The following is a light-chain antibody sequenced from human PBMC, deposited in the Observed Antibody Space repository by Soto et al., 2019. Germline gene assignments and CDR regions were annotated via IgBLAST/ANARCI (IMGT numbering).Light chain of an antibody. J-gene: IGLJ2*01. V-gene: IGLV2-14*03. CDR2: DVS. CDR3: SSYTTSSTVV. CDR1: SSDVGGYNY. Sequence: QSALTQPASVSGSPGQSITISCTGSSSDVGGYNYVSWYQQHHPGKAPKLMIYDVSNRPSGVSNLFSGSKSGNTPSLTISGLQAEYEADYYCSSYTTSSTVVFGGGTKLTVL.